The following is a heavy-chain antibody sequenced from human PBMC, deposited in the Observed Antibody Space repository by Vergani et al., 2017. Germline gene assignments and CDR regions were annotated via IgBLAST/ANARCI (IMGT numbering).Heavy chain of an antibody. CDR3: ARAPVATTTPFHY. Sequence: EVQLVESGGGLVQPGGSLRLSCAASGFTFSSYSMNWVRPAPGKGLEWVSYISSSSSYIYYADSVKGRFTISRDNAKNSLYLQMNSLRAEDTAVYYCARAPVATTTPFHYWGQGTLVTVSS. D-gene: IGHD5-12*01. V-gene: IGHV3-21*05. CDR1: GFTFSSYS. CDR2: ISSSSSYI. J-gene: IGHJ4*02.